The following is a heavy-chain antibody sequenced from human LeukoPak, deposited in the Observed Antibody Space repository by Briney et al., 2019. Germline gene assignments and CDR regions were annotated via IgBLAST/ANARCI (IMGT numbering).Heavy chain of an antibody. J-gene: IGHJ4*02. D-gene: IGHD1-1*01. V-gene: IGHV1-8*01. CDR2: MNPNSGNT. Sequence: ASVKVSCKASGYTFTSYDINWVRQATGQGLEWMGWMNPNSGNTGYAQKFQGRVTMTRNTSISTAYMELSSLRSEDTAVYYCARDIGSGTTGTTGVLVNWGQGTLVTVSS. CDR3: ARDIGSGTTGTTGVLVN. CDR1: GYTFTSYD.